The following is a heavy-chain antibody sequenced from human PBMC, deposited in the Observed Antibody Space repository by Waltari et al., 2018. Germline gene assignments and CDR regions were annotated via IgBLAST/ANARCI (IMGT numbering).Heavy chain of an antibody. J-gene: IGHJ6*03. Sequence: QVQLQESGPGLVKPSETLSLTCTVSGGSISSYYWSWIRQPPGKGLEWIGYIYYSGSTNYNPSRKSRVTISVDTSKNQFSLKLSSVTAADTAVYYCARRRYSGSYYSGYYMDVWGKGTTVTISS. CDR3: ARRRYSGSYYSGYYMDV. V-gene: IGHV4-59*08. CDR2: IYYSGST. D-gene: IGHD1-26*01. CDR1: GGSISSYY.